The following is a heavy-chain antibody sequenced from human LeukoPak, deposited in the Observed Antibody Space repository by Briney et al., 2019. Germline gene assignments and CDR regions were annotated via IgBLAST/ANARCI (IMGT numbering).Heavy chain of an antibody. CDR3: ARSRDDYDSSGYPWSEGYYYYYGMDV. CDR1: GYSISSGYY. D-gene: IGHD3-22*01. J-gene: IGHJ6*02. Sequence: SETLSLTCTVSGYSISSGYYWSWIRQPPGKGLEWIGYIYHSGSTYYNPSLKSRVTISVDRSKNQFSLKLSSVTAADTAVYYCARSRDDYDSSGYPWSEGYYYYYGMDVWGQGTTVTVSS. V-gene: IGHV4-38-2*02. CDR2: IYHSGST.